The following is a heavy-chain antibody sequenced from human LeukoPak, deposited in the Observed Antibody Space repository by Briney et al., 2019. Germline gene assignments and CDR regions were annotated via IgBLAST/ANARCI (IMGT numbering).Heavy chain of an antibody. D-gene: IGHD6-13*01. V-gene: IGHV3-23*01. J-gene: IGHJ4*02. CDR3: AKSFGYSRSWFDY. CDR1: GFTFSSYA. CDR2: ISGNGGGT. Sequence: GGSLILSCAASGFTFSSYAMSLARQAPGKGLEVVSGISGNGGGTYYADSMKGRFTTSRDNSKNTLYLQMNSMRDEDTAVYYCAKSFGYSRSWFDYWGQGTPVTVSS.